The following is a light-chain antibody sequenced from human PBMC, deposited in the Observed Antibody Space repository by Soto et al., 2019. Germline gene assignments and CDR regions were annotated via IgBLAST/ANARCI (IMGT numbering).Light chain of an antibody. CDR2: EVS. Sequence: QSVLTQPASVSGSPGQSITISCTGTSSDVGGYNYVSWYQQHPGKAPKLMIYEVSNRPSGISNRFSGYKSGNTASLTISGLQAEDESDYYCSSYTSDSVLFGGGTKVTVL. CDR1: SSDVGGYNY. V-gene: IGLV2-14*01. CDR3: SSYTSDSVL. J-gene: IGLJ2*01.